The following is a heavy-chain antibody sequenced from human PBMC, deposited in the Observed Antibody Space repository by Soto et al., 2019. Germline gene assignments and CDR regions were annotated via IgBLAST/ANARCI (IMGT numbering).Heavy chain of an antibody. CDR1: GGSISSSSYY. D-gene: IGHD2-8*01. CDR2: IYYSGST. CDR3: ARRAGIVLMVYADYYMDV. Sequence: SETLSLTCTVSGGSISSSSYYWGWIRQPPGKGLEWIGSIYYSGSTYYNPSLKSRVTISVDTSKNQFSLKLSSVTAADTAVYYCARRAGIVLMVYADYYMDVWGKGTTVTVSS. V-gene: IGHV4-39*01. J-gene: IGHJ6*03.